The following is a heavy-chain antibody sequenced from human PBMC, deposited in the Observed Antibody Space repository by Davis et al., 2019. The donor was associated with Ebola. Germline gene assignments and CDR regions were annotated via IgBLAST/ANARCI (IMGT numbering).Heavy chain of an antibody. J-gene: IGHJ5*02. Sequence: GESLKISCAASGFTFSSYGMHWVRQAPGKGLEWVAVIRYDGSNKYYADSVKGRFTISRDNSKNTLYLQMNSLRAEDTAVYYCAREVVRGVIIRWFDPWGQGTLVTVSS. V-gene: IGHV3-33*01. CDR2: IRYDGSNK. CDR3: AREVVRGVIIRWFDP. CDR1: GFTFSSYG. D-gene: IGHD3-10*01.